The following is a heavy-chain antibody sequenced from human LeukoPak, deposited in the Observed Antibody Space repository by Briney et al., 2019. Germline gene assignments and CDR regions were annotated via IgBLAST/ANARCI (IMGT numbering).Heavy chain of an antibody. V-gene: IGHV1-2*02. CDR2: INPNSGGT. CDR3: ATSSSSSWLVQAH. D-gene: IGHD6-13*01. CDR1: GYTFTGYY. J-gene: IGHJ4*02. Sequence: ASVKVPCKASGYTFTGYYMHWVRQAPGQGLEWMGWINPNSGGTNYAQKFQGRVTMIRDTSISTAYMELSRLRSDDTAVYYCATSSSSSWLVQAHWGQGTLVTVSS.